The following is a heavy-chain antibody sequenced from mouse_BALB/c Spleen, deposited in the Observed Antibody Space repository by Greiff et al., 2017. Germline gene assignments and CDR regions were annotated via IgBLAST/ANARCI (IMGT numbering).Heavy chain of an antibody. D-gene: IGHD1-1*01. J-gene: IGHJ3*01. CDR2: ISYSGST. CDR3: ASSLIYYYSSFAY. Sequence: DVQLVESGPGLVKPSQSLSLTCTVTGYSITSDYAWNWIRQFPGNKLEWMGYISYSGSTSYNPSLKSRISITRDTSKNQFFLQLNSVTTEDTATYYCASSLIYYYSSFAYWGQGTLVTVSA. V-gene: IGHV3-2*02. CDR1: GYSITSDYA.